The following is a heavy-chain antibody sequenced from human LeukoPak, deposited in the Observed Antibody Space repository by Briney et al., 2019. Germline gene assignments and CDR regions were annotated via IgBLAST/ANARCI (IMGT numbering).Heavy chain of an antibody. CDR1: GGSISSYY. D-gene: IGHD6-13*01. Sequence: SETLSLTCTVSGGSISSYYWSWIRQPPGKGLEWIGYIYYSGSTNYNPSLKSRVTISVDTSKNQFSLKLSSVTAADTAVYYCARFLGAAGINWFDPWGQGTLVTVSS. CDR2: IYYSGST. V-gene: IGHV4-59*01. CDR3: ARFLGAAGINWFDP. J-gene: IGHJ5*02.